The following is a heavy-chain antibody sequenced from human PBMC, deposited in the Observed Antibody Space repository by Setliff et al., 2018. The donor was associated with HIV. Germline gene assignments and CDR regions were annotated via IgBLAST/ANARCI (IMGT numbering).Heavy chain of an antibody. Sequence: PSETLSLTCAVSNGSISRSSYYWGWIRQPPGKGPEWVGSIYYSGSTYYSPSLKSRVTISVDTSKRQFFLHLTSVTAADTAVYFCASTDNTGYKIDYWSQGALVTVPQ. CDR3: ASTDNTGYKIDY. CDR1: NGSISRSSYY. D-gene: IGHD6-25*01. CDR2: IYYSGST. V-gene: IGHV4-39*01. J-gene: IGHJ4*01.